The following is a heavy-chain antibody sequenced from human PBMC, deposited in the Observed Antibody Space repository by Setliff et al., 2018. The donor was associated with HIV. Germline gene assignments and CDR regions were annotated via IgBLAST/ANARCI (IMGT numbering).Heavy chain of an antibody. CDR3: ATLDYYGSQTYNLALHY. V-gene: IGHV3-49*04. CDR1: GFSFGDHA. D-gene: IGHD3-10*01. CDR2: IRSTPYGGTT. J-gene: IGHJ4*02. Sequence: GGSLRLSCTASGFSFGDHALNWVRQAPGKGLEWIGFIRSTPYGGTTEYAASVKGRFTISRDDSKSIAYLQMTSLKTEDTAMYYCATLDYYGSQTYNLALHYWGQGTLVTVSS.